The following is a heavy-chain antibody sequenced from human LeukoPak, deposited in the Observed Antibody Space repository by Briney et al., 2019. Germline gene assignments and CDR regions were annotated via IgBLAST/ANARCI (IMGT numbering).Heavy chain of an antibody. V-gene: IGHV1-18*01. D-gene: IGHD3-22*01. Sequence: ASVKVSCKASGYTFTSYGISWVRQAPGQGLERMGWISAYNGNTNYAQKLQGRVTMTTDTSTSTAYMELRSLRSDDTAVYYCARVRTYYDSSGYYREWEYYFDYWGQGTLVTVSS. CDR2: ISAYNGNT. CDR3: ARVRTYYDSSGYYREWEYYFDY. CDR1: GYTFTSYG. J-gene: IGHJ4*02.